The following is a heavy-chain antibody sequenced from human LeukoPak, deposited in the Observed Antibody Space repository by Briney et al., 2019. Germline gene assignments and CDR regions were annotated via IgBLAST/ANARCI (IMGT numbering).Heavy chain of an antibody. D-gene: IGHD1-7*01. CDR1: GFTFSSYA. V-gene: IGHV3-30-3*01. J-gene: IGHJ4*02. Sequence: GGSLRLSCRASGFTFSSYAMHWVRQAPGKGLEWVAVISYDGSNKYYADSVRGRFTISRDNAKNTLYLQMNSLKNEDTAVYYCARDRLWNSLDSWGQGTLVTVSS. CDR3: ARDRLWNSLDS. CDR2: ISYDGSNK.